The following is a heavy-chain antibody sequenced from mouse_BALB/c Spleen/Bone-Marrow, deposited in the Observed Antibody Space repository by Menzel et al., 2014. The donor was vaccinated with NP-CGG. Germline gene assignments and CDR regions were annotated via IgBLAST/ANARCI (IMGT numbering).Heavy chain of an antibody. J-gene: IGHJ2*01. CDR3: AGRGYGNLDY. V-gene: IGHV3-6*02. CDR1: GYSITSGYY. D-gene: IGHD2-10*02. Sequence: DVKLQESGPGLVKPSQSLSLTCSVTGYSITSGYYWNWIRQFPGNKLEWMGYISYDGNNNYNPSLKNRISITRDTSKNQFFLKLNSVTTEDTATYYCAGRGYGNLDYWGQGTTLTVSS. CDR2: ISYDGNN.